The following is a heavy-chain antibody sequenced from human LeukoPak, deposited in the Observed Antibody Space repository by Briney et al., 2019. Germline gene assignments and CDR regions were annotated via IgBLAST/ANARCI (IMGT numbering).Heavy chain of an antibody. CDR3: ARHYDILTGYSAYAFDI. Sequence: SETLSLTCTVSGGSISSYYWSWIRQPPGEGLEWIGYIYYSGTTNYNPSLKSRVTISVDTSKNQFSPKLSSVTAADTAVYYCARHYDILTGYSAYAFDIWGQGTMVTVSS. CDR2: IYYSGTT. V-gene: IGHV4-59*08. J-gene: IGHJ3*02. CDR1: GGSISSYY. D-gene: IGHD3-9*01.